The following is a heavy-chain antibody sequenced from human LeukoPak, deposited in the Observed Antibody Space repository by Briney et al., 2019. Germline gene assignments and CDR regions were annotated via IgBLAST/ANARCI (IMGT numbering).Heavy chain of an antibody. V-gene: IGHV3-23*01. Sequence: GGSLILSCAASGFTFSGYAMSWVRQAPGKGLEWVSAISSSGGSTYYGDSVKGRFTISRDNSKNTLYLQMNSLRAEDTAVYYCAKRYYYDNSGLWDSWGQGTLVTVSS. CDR2: ISSSGGST. CDR1: GFTFSGYA. CDR3: AKRYYYDNSGLWDS. J-gene: IGHJ4*02. D-gene: IGHD3-22*01.